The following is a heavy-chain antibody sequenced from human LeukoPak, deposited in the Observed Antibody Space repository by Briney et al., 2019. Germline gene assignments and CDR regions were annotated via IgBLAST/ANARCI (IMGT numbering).Heavy chain of an antibody. CDR2: ISSSGSTM. J-gene: IGHJ3*02. CDR1: GFIFSSYE. Sequence: GGSLRLSCAAPGFIFSSYEMNWVRQGPGQGLEWVSYISSSGSTMDYADSVKGRFTISRDNAKNSLYLQMNSLRAEDTALYYCARDRGSTMVRSFDIWGQGTVVTVSS. CDR3: ARDRGSTMVRSFDI. D-gene: IGHD4/OR15-4a*01. V-gene: IGHV3-48*03.